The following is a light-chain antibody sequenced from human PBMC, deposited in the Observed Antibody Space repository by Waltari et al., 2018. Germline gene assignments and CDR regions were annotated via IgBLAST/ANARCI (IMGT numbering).Light chain of an antibody. Sequence: QSVLTQPPSVSAAPGQKVTIPCPGSSSNIANTYVSWYQQLPGTAPKLLIYDNNKRPSGIPDRFSGSKSGTSATLGITGLQTGDEADYYCGAWDSSLSVYVFGTGTKVTV. CDR3: GAWDSSLSVYV. J-gene: IGLJ1*01. CDR2: DNN. V-gene: IGLV1-51*01. CDR1: SSNIANTY.